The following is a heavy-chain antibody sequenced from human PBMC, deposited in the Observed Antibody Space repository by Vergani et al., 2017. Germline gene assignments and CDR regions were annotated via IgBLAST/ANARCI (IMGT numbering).Heavy chain of an antibody. CDR3: AREAIVVVPAAILGMDV. J-gene: IGHJ6*02. CDR2: INPNSGGT. CDR1: GYTFTGYY. Sequence: QVQLVQSGAEVKKPGASVKVSCKASGYTFTGYYMHWVRQAPGQGLEWMGWINPNSGGTNYAQKFQGRVTMTRDTSISTAYMELSRLRSDDTAVYYCAREAIVVVPAAILGMDVWGQGTTVTVSS. V-gene: IGHV1-2*02. D-gene: IGHD2-2*01.